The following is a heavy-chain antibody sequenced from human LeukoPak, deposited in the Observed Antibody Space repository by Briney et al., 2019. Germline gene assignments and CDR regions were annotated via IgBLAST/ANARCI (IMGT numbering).Heavy chain of an antibody. CDR2: INPNSGGT. D-gene: IGHD3-10*01. V-gene: IGHV1-2*02. CDR3: ARDQESITRVRGILN. J-gene: IGHJ4*02. Sequence: ASVKVSSKASGYTFTAYYMHWVRHAPGQGLEWMGWINPNSGGTNYAQKFQGRVTMTRDTSISTAYMELSRLRSDDTAVYYCARDQESITRVRGILNWGQGTLVTVSA. CDR1: GYTFTAYY.